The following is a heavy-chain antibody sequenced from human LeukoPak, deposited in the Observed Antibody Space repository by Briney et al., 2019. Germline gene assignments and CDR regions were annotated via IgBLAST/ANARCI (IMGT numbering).Heavy chain of an antibody. J-gene: IGHJ4*02. V-gene: IGHV1-2*02. Sequence: ASVKVSCKASGYTFTGYYMHWVRQAPGQGLEWLGWINPNSGGTNYAEEFQDRVTMTRDTSISTAYMELSSLKSDDTAVYYCARVRVGGGSYGGLDYWGQGTPVTVSS. CDR3: ARVRVGGGSYGGLDY. D-gene: IGHD1-26*01. CDR2: INPNSGGT. CDR1: GYTFTGYY.